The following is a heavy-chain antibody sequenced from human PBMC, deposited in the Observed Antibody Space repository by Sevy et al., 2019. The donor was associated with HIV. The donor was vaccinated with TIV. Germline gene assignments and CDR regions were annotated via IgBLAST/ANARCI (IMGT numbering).Heavy chain of an antibody. J-gene: IGHJ4*02. Sequence: GGYLRLSCAASGFTFSDYYMSWIRQAPGKGLEWVSYISSSGSTIYYADSVKGRFTISRDNAKNSLYLQMNSLRAEDTAVYYCSAQYSSSSRYFDYWGQGTLVTVSS. CDR2: ISSSGSTI. V-gene: IGHV3-11*01. D-gene: IGHD6-6*01. CDR1: GFTFSDYY. CDR3: SAQYSSSSRYFDY.